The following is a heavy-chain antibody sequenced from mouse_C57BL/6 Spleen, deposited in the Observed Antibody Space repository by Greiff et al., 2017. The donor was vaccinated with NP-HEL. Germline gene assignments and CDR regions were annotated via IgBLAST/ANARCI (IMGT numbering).Heavy chain of an antibody. V-gene: IGHV14-4*01. CDR3: TRQLRLQTWFAY. Sequence: EVQLQESGAELVRPGASVKLSCTASGFNIIDDYMHWVKQRPEQGLEWIGWIDPENGDTEYASKFQGKATITADTSSNTAYLQLSSLTSEDTAVHYCTRQLRLQTWFAYWGQGTLVTVSA. CDR2: IDPENGDT. D-gene: IGHD3-2*02. J-gene: IGHJ3*01. CDR1: GFNIIDDY.